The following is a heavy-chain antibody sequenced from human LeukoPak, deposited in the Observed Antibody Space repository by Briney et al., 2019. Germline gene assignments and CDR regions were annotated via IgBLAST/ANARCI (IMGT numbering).Heavy chain of an antibody. CDR1: GGSISSYY. Sequence: PSETLSLTCTVSGGSISSYYWSWIRQPPGKGLEWIGYIYYSGSTNYNPSLKSRVTISVDTSKNQFSLKLSSVTAADTAVYYCAREVRGVSVDVWGKGTTGTVSS. CDR3: AREVRGVSVDV. CDR2: IYYSGST. D-gene: IGHD3-10*01. V-gene: IGHV4-59*01. J-gene: IGHJ6*04.